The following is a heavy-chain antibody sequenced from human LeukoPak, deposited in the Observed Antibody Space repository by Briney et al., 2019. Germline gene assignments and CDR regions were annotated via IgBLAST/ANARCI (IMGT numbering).Heavy chain of an antibody. V-gene: IGHV3-21*01. CDR2: ISSSSSYI. J-gene: IGHJ1*01. CDR3: ARDVSVKGPPFQH. CDR1: GFTFSSYS. Sequence: GGSLRLSCAASGFTFSSYSMNWVRQAPGKGLEWVSSISSSSSYICYADSVKGRFTISRDNAKNSLYLQMDSLRAEDTAVYYCARDVSVKGPPFQHWGQGTLVTVSS. D-gene: IGHD3-10*01.